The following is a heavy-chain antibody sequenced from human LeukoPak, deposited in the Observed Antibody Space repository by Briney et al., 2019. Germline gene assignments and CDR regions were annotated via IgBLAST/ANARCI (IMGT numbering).Heavy chain of an antibody. CDR1: GYTFTSYG. Sequence: ASVKVSCNASGYTFTSYGISWVRQAPGQGLEWMGWMSAYNGNTNYAQKLQGRVTMTTDTSTSTTYMELRSLRSDDTAVYYCARDSRRVIGLWTERYYYGMDVWGQGTTVTVSS. V-gene: IGHV1-18*01. J-gene: IGHJ6*02. CDR2: MSAYNGNT. D-gene: IGHD2-21*01. CDR3: ARDSRRVIGLWTERYYYGMDV.